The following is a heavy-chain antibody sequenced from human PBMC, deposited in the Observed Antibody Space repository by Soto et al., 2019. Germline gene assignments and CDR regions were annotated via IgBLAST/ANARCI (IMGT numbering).Heavy chain of an antibody. CDR3: ARDRPHIVVVTAASFDY. V-gene: IGHV3-30-3*01. CDR2: ISYDGSNK. CDR1: GFTFSSYA. D-gene: IGHD2-21*02. Sequence: PGGSLRLSCAASGFTFSSYAMHWVRQAPGKGLEWVAVISYDGSNKYYADSVKGRFTISRDNSKNTLYLQMNSLRAEDTAVYYCARDRPHIVVVTAASFDYWGQGTLVTVSS. J-gene: IGHJ4*02.